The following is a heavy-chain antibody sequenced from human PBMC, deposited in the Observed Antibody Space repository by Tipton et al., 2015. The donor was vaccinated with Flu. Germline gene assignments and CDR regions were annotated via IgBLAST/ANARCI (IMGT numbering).Heavy chain of an antibody. CDR3: ARGTGYGTYFDS. V-gene: IGHV4-4*07. J-gene: IGHJ4*02. D-gene: IGHD5-12*01. CDR2: ISDSGSS. CDR1: GGSISSYY. Sequence: TLSLTCTVPGGSISSYYWSWIRQPAGKGLEWIGRISDSGSSSYNPSLKSRLTISVDTSKSQFSLKVKSVTAADTAVYYCARGTGYGTYFDSWGRGTLVTVSS.